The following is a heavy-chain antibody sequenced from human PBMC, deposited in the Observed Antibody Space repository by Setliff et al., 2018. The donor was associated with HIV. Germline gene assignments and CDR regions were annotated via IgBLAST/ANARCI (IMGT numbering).Heavy chain of an antibody. D-gene: IGHD5-12*01. Sequence: PSETLSLTCAVYGGSFSGYYWSWIRQPPGKGLEWIGEINHSGSTNYNPSLKSRVTISVDTSKNQFSLKLSSVTAADTAVFYCARLSGYSGYGAFDIWGQGTMVTVSS. CDR1: GGSFSGYY. CDR3: ARLSGYSGYGAFDI. J-gene: IGHJ3*02. V-gene: IGHV4-34*01. CDR2: INHSGST.